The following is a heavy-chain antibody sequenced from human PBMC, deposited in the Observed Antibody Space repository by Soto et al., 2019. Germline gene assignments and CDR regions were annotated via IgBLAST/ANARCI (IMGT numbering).Heavy chain of an antibody. D-gene: IGHD3-22*01. J-gene: IGHJ4*02. CDR2: IYHSGST. V-gene: IGHV4-4*02. Sequence: KTSETLSLTCAVSGGSISSSNWWSWVRQPPGKGLEWIGEIYHSGSTNYNPSLKSRVTISVDKSKNQFSLKLSSVTAADTAVYYCASQTYYYDSSGYFPNWGQGTLVTVSS. CDR3: ASQTYYYDSSGYFPN. CDR1: GGSISSSNW.